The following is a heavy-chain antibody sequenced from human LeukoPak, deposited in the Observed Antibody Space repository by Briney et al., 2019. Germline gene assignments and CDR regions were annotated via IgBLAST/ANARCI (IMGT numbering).Heavy chain of an antibody. CDR3: ARVVLGAFGI. J-gene: IGHJ3*02. CDR2: IYYSGST. Sequence: PSETLSLTCTVSGGSISSYYWSWIRQPPGKGLEWIGYIYYSGSTNYNPSLKSRVTISVDTSKNHFSLKLSSVTAADTAVYYCARVVLGAFGIWGQGTMVTVSS. CDR1: GGSISSYY. V-gene: IGHV4-59*01. D-gene: IGHD3-16*01.